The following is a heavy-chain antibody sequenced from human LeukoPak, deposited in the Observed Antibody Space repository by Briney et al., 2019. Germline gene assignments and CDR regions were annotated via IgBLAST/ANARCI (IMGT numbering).Heavy chain of an antibody. D-gene: IGHD3-16*01. Sequence: PGGSLRLSCAASGFTFSSYSMNWVRQAAGKGLEWVSSISSSSSYIYYADSVKGRFTISRDNAKNSLYLQMNSLRAEDTAVYYCARDLGAGFDYWGQGTLVTVSS. CDR1: GFTFSSYS. V-gene: IGHV3-21*01. CDR2: ISSSSSYI. J-gene: IGHJ4*02. CDR3: ARDLGAGFDY.